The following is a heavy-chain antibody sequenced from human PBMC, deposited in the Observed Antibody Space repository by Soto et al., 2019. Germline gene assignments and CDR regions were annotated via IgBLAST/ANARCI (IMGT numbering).Heavy chain of an antibody. CDR3: AKDPYPGEGVVVPAAIGYYYGMDV. CDR1: GFTFSSYA. D-gene: IGHD2-2*01. Sequence: GGSLRLSCAASGFTFSSYAMSWVRQAPGKGLEWVSAISGSGGSTYYADSVKGRFTISRDNSKNTLYLQMNSLRAEDTAVYYCAKDPYPGEGVVVPAAIGYYYGMDVWGQGTTVTVSS. CDR2: ISGSGGST. V-gene: IGHV3-23*01. J-gene: IGHJ6*02.